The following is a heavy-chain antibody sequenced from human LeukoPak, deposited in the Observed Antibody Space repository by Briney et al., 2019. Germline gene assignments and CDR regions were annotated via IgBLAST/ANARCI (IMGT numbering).Heavy chain of an antibody. CDR2: ISSNGGSS. V-gene: IGHV3-64*04. CDR3: ARDLGNRGFGELLDYYYYGMDV. J-gene: IGHJ6*02. D-gene: IGHD3-10*01. Sequence: GGSLSLSCSASGFTLTAYALDGVRQAPGKGLEYVSGISSNGGSSFYADSVKGRFTISRDNSKNTLYLQMNSLRAEDTAVYYCARDLGNRGFGELLDYYYYGMDVWGQGTTVTVSS. CDR1: GFTLTAYA.